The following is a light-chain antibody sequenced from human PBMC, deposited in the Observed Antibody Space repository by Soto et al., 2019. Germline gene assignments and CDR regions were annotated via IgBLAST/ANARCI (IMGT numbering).Light chain of an antibody. Sequence: EIVMTQSPATLSVSPGERATLSCRASQSVSSNLAWYQQKPGQAPRLLIYGASTRATGIPARFSGSGSGTEFTLTISSLQSEDFAVYYCQQYNKWPVLTFGGGTKVEIK. J-gene: IGKJ4*01. V-gene: IGKV3-15*01. CDR1: QSVSSN. CDR3: QQYNKWPVLT. CDR2: GAS.